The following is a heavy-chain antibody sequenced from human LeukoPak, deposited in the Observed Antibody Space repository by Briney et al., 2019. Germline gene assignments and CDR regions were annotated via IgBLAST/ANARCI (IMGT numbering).Heavy chain of an antibody. Sequence: ASVKVSCKASGYTFTGYYMHWVRQAPGQGLEWMGWINPNSGGTNYAQKFQGGVTMTRDTSISTAYMELSRLRSDDTAVYYCARDHRRYCSGGSCYGYWGQGTLVTVSS. J-gene: IGHJ4*02. CDR1: GYTFTGYY. CDR2: INPNSGGT. D-gene: IGHD2-15*01. V-gene: IGHV1-2*02. CDR3: ARDHRRYCSGGSCYGY.